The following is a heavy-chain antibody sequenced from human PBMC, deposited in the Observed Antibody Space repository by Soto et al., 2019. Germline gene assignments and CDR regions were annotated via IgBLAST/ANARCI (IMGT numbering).Heavy chain of an antibody. J-gene: IGHJ4*02. V-gene: IGHV3-23*01. CDR3: AKVPYSASSGRTLDY. D-gene: IGHD3-22*01. CDR1: GFTFSSYA. CDR2: ISGSGGST. Sequence: PGGSLRLSCAASGFTFSSYAMSWVRQAPGKGLEWVSAISGSGGSTYYADSVKGRFTVSRDNSKNTLYLQMNSLRAEDTAVYYCAKVPYSASSGRTLDYWGQGTMVTVSS.